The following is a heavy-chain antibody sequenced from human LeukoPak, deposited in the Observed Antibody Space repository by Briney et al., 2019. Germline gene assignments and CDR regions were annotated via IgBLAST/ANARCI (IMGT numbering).Heavy chain of an antibody. V-gene: IGHV3-7*03. CDR3: AREKPRLWFGEPSRDAFDI. Sequence: PGGSLRLSCAASGFTFSSYWMSWVRQAPGKGLEWVANIKQDGSEKYYVDSVKGRFTISRDNAKNSLYLQMNSLRSDDTAVYYCAREKPRLWFGEPSRDAFDIWGQGTMVTVSS. CDR1: GFTFSSYW. J-gene: IGHJ3*02. D-gene: IGHD3-10*01. CDR2: IKQDGSEK.